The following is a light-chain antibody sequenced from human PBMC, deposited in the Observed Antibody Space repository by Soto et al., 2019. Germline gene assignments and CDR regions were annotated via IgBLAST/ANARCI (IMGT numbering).Light chain of an antibody. V-gene: IGKV1-5*03. CDR1: RTISSW. J-gene: IGKJ1*01. Sequence: DIQMTQSPSTLSGSVGDRVTITCRASRTISSWLAWYQQKPGKAPKLLIYKASTLKSGVPSRFSGSGSGTEFPLTISSLQPDDFATYYCQQYIIYPTFGQGTKVDIK. CDR2: KAS. CDR3: QQYIIYPT.